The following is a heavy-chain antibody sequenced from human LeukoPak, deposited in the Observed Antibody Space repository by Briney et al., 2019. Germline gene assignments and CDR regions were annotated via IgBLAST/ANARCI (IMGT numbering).Heavy chain of an antibody. V-gene: IGHV3-21*01. Sequence: GGSLRLSCAASRFTFSSYSMNWVRQAPGKGLEWVSSISSSSSYIYYADSVKGRFTISRDNAKNSLYLQMNSLRAEDTAVYYCARVGTMVRGYNWFDPWGQGTLVTVSS. J-gene: IGHJ5*02. CDR1: RFTFSSYS. D-gene: IGHD3-10*01. CDR2: ISSSSSYI. CDR3: ARVGTMVRGYNWFDP.